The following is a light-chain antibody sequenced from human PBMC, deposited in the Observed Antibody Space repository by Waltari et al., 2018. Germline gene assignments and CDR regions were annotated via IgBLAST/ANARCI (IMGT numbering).Light chain of an antibody. CDR2: GAS. CDR1: QALTRD. V-gene: IGKV1-6*01. J-gene: IGKJ4*02. CDR3: LQDYMFPRA. Sequence: IQMTQSPSSLSVSVGARVPITCRASQALTRDLGWYTQRPGQAPKRLIYGASNLQSGVPSRFSGSGSGTEFTLTISTLQPEDSATYYCLQDYMFPRAFGRGTRVEI.